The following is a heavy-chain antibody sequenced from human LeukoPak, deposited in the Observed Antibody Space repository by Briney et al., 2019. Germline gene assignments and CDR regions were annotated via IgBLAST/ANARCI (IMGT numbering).Heavy chain of an antibody. Sequence: SETLSLTCTVSGGSVSSGSYYWSWIRQPPGKGLEWIGYIYYSGSTNYNPSLKSRVTISVDTSKNQFSLKLSSVTAADTAVYYCARFRMVYALAYYGMDVWGQGTTVTVSS. J-gene: IGHJ6*02. V-gene: IGHV4-61*01. CDR1: GGSVSSGSYY. CDR3: ARFRMVYALAYYGMDV. D-gene: IGHD2-8*01. CDR2: IYYSGST.